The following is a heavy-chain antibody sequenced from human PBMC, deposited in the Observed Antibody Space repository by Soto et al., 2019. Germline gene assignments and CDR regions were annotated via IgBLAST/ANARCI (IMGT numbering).Heavy chain of an antibody. CDR1: DFTFGDYA. CDR3: TRGGNDGTNGYTYYFDN. D-gene: IGHD2-8*01. V-gene: IGHV3-49*04. J-gene: IGHJ4*02. Sequence: GGSLRLSCTTSDFTFGDYAMGWVRQAPGRGLEWVCFIRSKTYGGTIEYAASVKGRFTISRDDSKSIVYLQMNSLKSEDTAVYYCTRGGNDGTNGYTYYFDNWDQGALVTVSS. CDR2: IRSKTYGGTI.